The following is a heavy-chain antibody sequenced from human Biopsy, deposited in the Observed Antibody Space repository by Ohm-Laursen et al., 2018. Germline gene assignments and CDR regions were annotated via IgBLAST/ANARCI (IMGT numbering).Heavy chain of an antibody. CDR3: GNEVHGRDY. V-gene: IGHV4-34*08. J-gene: IGHJ4*02. D-gene: IGHD2-15*01. CDR1: GKTFSDYQ. CDR2: INQAGTT. Sequence: SQTLSLTWPVFGKTFSDYQWSWIRQPPGKGLEWIGQINQAGTTNYNPSLKSRVSISADASKYEFSLRLTSVTAADTAVYLCGNEVHGRDYWGLGAQVTASS.